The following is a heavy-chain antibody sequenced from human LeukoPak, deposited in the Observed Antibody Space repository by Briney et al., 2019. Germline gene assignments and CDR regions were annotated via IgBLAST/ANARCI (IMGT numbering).Heavy chain of an antibody. J-gene: IGHJ6*04. Sequence: GGSLRLSCAASGFTFSSYEMNWVRQAPGKGLEWVSYISSSGSTIYHADSVKGRFTISRDNAKNSLYLQMNSLRAEDTAVYYCPELATTMIGGVWGKGTTVTISS. V-gene: IGHV3-48*03. CDR1: GFTFSSYE. CDR2: ISSSGSTI. CDR3: PELATTMIGGV. D-gene: IGHD3-10*02.